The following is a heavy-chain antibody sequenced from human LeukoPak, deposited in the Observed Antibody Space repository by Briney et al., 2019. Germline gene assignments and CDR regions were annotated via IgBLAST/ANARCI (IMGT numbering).Heavy chain of an antibody. CDR2: SYYSGST. D-gene: IGHD3-22*01. Sequence: TETLSLTCTVSGGSISSYYWSWIRQPPGKGLEWIAYSYYSGSTNYNPSLKSRVTISVDTSKNQFSLKLSSVTAADTAVYYCARGYYDSSGYYYFDYWGQGTLVTVSS. J-gene: IGHJ4*02. V-gene: IGHV4-59*01. CDR1: GGSISSYY. CDR3: ARGYYDSSGYYYFDY.